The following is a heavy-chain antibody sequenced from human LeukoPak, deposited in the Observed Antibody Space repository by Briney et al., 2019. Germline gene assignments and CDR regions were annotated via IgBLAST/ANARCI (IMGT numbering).Heavy chain of an antibody. CDR3: ARVPIVVVPGASSSSNWYFDL. J-gene: IGHJ2*01. CDR2: IYYSGST. CDR1: GGSISSSSYY. V-gene: IGHV4-39*07. Sequence: PSETLSLTCTVSGGSISSSSYYWGWIRQPPGKGLEWIGSIYYSGSTYYNPSLKSRVTISVDKSKNQFSLKLSSVTAADTAVYYCARVPIVVVPGASSSSNWYFDLWGRGTLVTVSS. D-gene: IGHD2-2*01.